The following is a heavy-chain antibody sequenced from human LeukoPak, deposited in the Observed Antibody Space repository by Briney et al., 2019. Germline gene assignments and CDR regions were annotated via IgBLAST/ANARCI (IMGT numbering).Heavy chain of an antibody. J-gene: IGHJ5*02. CDR2: ISSSGSTI. V-gene: IGHV3-48*03. Sequence: GGSLRLSCAASGFTFSSYEMNWVRQAPGKGLEWASHISSSGSTIYYADSVKGRFTISRDNSKNTLYLQMNSLRAEDTAVYYCARAYWFDPWGQGTLVTVSS. CDR3: ARAYWFDP. CDR1: GFTFSSYE.